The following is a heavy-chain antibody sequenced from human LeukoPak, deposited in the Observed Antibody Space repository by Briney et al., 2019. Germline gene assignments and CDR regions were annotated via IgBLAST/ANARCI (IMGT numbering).Heavy chain of an antibody. J-gene: IGHJ4*02. D-gene: IGHD2-8*01. Sequence: ASETLSLTCGVSGGSISNTNWWSWVRQPPGQGLEWIGDISLSGLTNYNPSLKSRTTVSLDKPKNHLSLNLTSVTAADTAVYYCSRENGAFSPFGYWGQGTLVTVPS. V-gene: IGHV4-4*02. CDR3: SRENGAFSPFGY. CDR1: GGSISNTNW. CDR2: ISLSGLT.